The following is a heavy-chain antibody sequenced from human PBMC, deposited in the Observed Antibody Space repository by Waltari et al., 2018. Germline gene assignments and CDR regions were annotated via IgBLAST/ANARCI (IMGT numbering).Heavy chain of an antibody. CDR2: IYYSGST. J-gene: IGHJ6*02. CDR1: GGSISSYY. Sequence: QVQLQESGPGLVKPSETLSLTCTVSGGSISSYYWSWIRQPPGKGLEWIGYIYYSGSTNYNPSLKSRVTISVDTSKNQFSLKLSSVTAADTAVYYCARDNKRAVAVGTGGMDVWGQGTTVTVSS. D-gene: IGHD6-19*01. V-gene: IGHV4-59*01. CDR3: ARDNKRAVAVGTGGMDV.